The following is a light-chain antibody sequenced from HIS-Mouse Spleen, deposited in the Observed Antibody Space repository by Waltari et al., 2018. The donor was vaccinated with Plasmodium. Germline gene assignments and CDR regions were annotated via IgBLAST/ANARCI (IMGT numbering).Light chain of an antibody. CDR3: QAWDSSTAWV. J-gene: IGLJ2*01. CDR2: QDS. Sequence: SYELTQPPSVSVSPGQTASSTCSGDKSGDQYACWYQQKPGQSPVLVIYQDSKRPSGIPERFSGSNSGNTATLTISGTQAMDEADYYCQAWDSSTAWVFGGGTKLTVL. V-gene: IGLV3-1*01. CDR1: KSGDQY.